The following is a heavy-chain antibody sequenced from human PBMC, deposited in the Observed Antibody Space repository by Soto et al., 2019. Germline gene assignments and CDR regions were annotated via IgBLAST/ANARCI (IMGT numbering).Heavy chain of an antibody. D-gene: IGHD2-21*02. CDR1: GFTFSSYS. CDR2: ISSSSSYI. Sequence: GGSLRLSCAASGFTFSSYSMNWVRQAPGKGLEWVSSISSSSSYIYYADSVKGRFTISRDNAKNSLYLQMNSLRAEDTAVYYYARLGVGGNSDAFDIWGQGTMFPAS. V-gene: IGHV3-21*01. J-gene: IGHJ3*02. CDR3: ARLGVGGNSDAFDI.